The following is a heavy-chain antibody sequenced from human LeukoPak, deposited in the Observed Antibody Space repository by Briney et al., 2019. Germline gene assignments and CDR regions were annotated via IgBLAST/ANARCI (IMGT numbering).Heavy chain of an antibody. V-gene: IGHV1-18*01. CDR2: IGAYNGNT. D-gene: IGHD5-12*01. J-gene: IGHJ6*02. CDR1: GYTFTSYG. Sequence: ASVKVSCKASGYTFTSYGISWVRQAPGQGLEWMGWIGAYNGNTNYAQKLQGRVTMTTDTSTSTAYMELRSLRSDDTAVYYCARVYSGYDPYYYYGMDVWGQGTTVTVSS. CDR3: ARVYSGYDPYYYYGMDV.